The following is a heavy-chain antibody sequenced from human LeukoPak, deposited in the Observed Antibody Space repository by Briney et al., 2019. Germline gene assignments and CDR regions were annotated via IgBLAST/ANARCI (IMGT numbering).Heavy chain of an antibody. CDR2: IYHSGST. J-gene: IGHJ3*02. V-gene: IGHV4-38-2*02. CDR1: GYSISSGYY. D-gene: IGHD3-10*01. CDR3: ARHVLLWFGETSGAFGI. Sequence: PSETLSLTCTVSGYSISSGYYWGWIRQPPGKGLEWIGSIYHSGSTYYNPSLKSRVTISVDTSKNQFSLKLSSVTAADTAVYYCARHVLLWFGETSGAFGIWGQGTMVTVSS.